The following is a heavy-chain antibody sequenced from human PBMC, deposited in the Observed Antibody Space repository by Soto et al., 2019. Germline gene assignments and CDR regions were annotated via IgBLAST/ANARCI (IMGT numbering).Heavy chain of an antibody. CDR1: VYSFTSYW. D-gene: IGHD6-13*01. Sequence: ESLQISCKGSVYSFTSYWIGWVRQMPGKGLEWMGIIYPGDSDTRYSPSFQGQVTISADKSISTAYLQWSSLKASDTAMYYCARPGVSSRWDSYYYYGMDALAKGTTVTV. V-gene: IGHV5-51*01. CDR2: IYPGDSDT. CDR3: ARPGVSSRWDSYYYYGMDA. J-gene: IGHJ6*04.